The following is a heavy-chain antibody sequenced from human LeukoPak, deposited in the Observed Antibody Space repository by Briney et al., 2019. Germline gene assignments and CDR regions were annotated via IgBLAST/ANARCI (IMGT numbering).Heavy chain of an antibody. J-gene: IGHJ4*02. D-gene: IGHD1-1*01. CDR3: ARATLQLERRPSDY. CDR1: GGSFNVYY. Sequence: PSETLSLTCAVYGGSFNVYYWSWIRQPPGKGLEWIGEINHSGSTNYNSSLKSRVTISVDTSKNQFSLKLSSVTAADTAIYYCARATLQLERRPSDYWGQGTLVTVSS. V-gene: IGHV4-34*01. CDR2: INHSGST.